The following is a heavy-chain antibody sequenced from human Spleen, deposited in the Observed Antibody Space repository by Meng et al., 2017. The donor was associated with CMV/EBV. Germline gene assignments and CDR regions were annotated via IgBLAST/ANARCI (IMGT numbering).Heavy chain of an antibody. D-gene: IGHD3-22*01. J-gene: IGHJ4*02. CDR2: INHSGST. Sequence: QVQVQEWGAGLLKPSESLSLTCAVYGGSFSGYYWSWIRQPPGKGLEWIGEINHSGSTNYNPSLKSRVTISVDTSKNQFSLKLSSVTAADTAVYYCARLDDSSGYWNSFDYWGQGTLVTVSS. CDR3: ARLDDSSGYWNSFDY. CDR1: GGSFSGYY. V-gene: IGHV4-34*01.